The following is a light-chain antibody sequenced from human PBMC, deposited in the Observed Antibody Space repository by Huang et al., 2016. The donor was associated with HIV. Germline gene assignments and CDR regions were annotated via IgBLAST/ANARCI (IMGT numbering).Light chain of an antibody. CDR1: HDINTY. V-gene: IGKV1-9*01. CDR3: QQLSAYPLS. J-gene: IGKJ3*01. CDR2: DAS. Sequence: QLTQSPSSLSASIGDRVTIACRASHDINTYLAWYQQKPGRAPKLLIYDASTLQTGVPSRFRGFGSGTAFSLTITSLQPDDFAVYYWQQLSAYPLSFGPGTTVD.